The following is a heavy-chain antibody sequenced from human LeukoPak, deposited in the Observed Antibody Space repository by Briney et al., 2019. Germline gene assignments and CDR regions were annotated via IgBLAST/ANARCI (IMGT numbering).Heavy chain of an antibody. V-gene: IGHV4-59*01. CDR3: ARGPNYDILTGYYLPPDY. CDR1: GGSISSYY. J-gene: IGHJ4*02. CDR2: IYYSGST. D-gene: IGHD3-9*01. Sequence: SETLSLTCTVSGGSISSYYWSWIRQPPGKGLEWIGYIYYSGSTNYNPSLKSRVTISVDTSKNQFSLKLSSVTAADTAVYYCARGPNYDILTGYYLPPDYWGQGTLVTVSS.